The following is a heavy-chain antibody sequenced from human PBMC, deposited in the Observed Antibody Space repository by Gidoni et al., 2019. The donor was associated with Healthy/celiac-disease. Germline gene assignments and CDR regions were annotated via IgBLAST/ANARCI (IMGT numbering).Heavy chain of an antibody. CDR1: GGSISSSSYY. CDR3: ASSYYDFWSGYYTGNNWFDP. J-gene: IGHJ5*02. Sequence: QLQLQESGPGLVKPSETLSLTCTVSGGSISSSSYYWGWIRQPPGKGLEWIGSIYYSGSTYYNPSLKSRVTISVDTSKNQFSLKLSSVTAADTAVYYCASSYYDFWSGYYTGNNWFDPWGQGTLVTVSS. V-gene: IGHV4-39*01. CDR2: IYYSGST. D-gene: IGHD3-3*01.